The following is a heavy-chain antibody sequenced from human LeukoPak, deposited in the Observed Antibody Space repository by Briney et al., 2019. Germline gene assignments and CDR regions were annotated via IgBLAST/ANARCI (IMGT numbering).Heavy chain of an antibody. D-gene: IGHD5-24*01. J-gene: IGHJ4*02. V-gene: IGHV3-48*01. CDR1: GFTFSSYS. CDR2: ISSSSSTI. CDR3: ARGRPGGYKIWRVYYFDY. Sequence: PGGSLRLSCAASGFTFSSYSMNWVRQAPGKGLEWVSYISSSSSTIYYADSVKGRFTISRDNAKNSLYLQMNSLRAEDTAVYYCARGRPGGYKIWRVYYFDYWGQGTLVTVSS.